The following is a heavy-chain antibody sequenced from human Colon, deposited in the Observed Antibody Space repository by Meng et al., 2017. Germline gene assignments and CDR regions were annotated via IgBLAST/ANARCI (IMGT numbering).Heavy chain of an antibody. V-gene: IGHV4-59*01. CDR3: ARGQALLWFGELS. J-gene: IGHJ5*02. CDR2: VYYTGST. CDR1: GSSISDYY. D-gene: IGHD3-10*01. Sequence: SETLSLTCSVSGSSISDYYWSWIRQPPGKGLEYIGYVYYTGSTYYKPSLKSRVTISVDTSKNQFFLKLSSVTAEDTAVYYCARGQALLWFGELSWGQGTLVTVSS.